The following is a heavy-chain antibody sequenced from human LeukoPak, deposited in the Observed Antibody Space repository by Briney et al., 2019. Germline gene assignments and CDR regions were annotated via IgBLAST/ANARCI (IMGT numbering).Heavy chain of an antibody. Sequence: ASVKVSCKASGYTFTKSYIHWVRRAPGQGLEWMGLIKPGGDNTNYAQNFQGRVTMTSDTSASTVYMELSSLRSEDTAIYYCARIRDGYNDAYDIWGQGTVVTVPS. D-gene: IGHD5-24*01. V-gene: IGHV1-46*01. CDR3: ARIRDGYNDAYDI. CDR1: GYTFTKSY. CDR2: IKPGGDNT. J-gene: IGHJ3*02.